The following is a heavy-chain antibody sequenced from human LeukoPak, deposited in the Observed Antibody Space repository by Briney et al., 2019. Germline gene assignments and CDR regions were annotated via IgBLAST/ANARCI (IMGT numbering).Heavy chain of an antibody. CDR1: GFTFSSYA. CDR2: ISGSGVST. CDR3: AKDCSSTSCPTSDY. V-gene: IGHV3-23*01. D-gene: IGHD2-2*01. J-gene: IGHJ4*02. Sequence: GGSLRLSCAASGFTFSSYAMSWVRQAPGKGLEWVSAISGSGVSTYYADSVKGRFTISRDNSKNTLYLQMNSLRAEDTAVYYCAKDCSSTSCPTSDYWGQGTPVTVSS.